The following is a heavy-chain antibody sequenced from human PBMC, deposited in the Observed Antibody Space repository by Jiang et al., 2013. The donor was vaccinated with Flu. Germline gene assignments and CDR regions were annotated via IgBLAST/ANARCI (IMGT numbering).Heavy chain of an antibody. CDR2: IYYSGST. J-gene: IGHJ6*04. CDR3: ARNVVGYTYYYYGMDV. Sequence: GPGLVKPSETLSLTCTVSGGSISSYYWSWIRQPPGKGLEWIGYIYYSGSTNYNPSLKSRVTISVDTSKNQFSLKLSSVTAADTAVYYCARNVVGYTYYYYGMDVWGKGTTVTVSS. V-gene: IGHV4-59*01. D-gene: IGHD2-21*01. CDR1: GGSISSYY.